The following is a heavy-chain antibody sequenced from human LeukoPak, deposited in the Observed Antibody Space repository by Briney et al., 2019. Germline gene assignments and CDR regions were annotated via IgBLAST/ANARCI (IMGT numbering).Heavy chain of an antibody. Sequence: GGSLRLSCAASGFTFGDYGMSWVRQAPGKGLEWISGVNGNGGSTGYADSVKGRFTISRDNAKNSLYLQMNSLRAEDTALYYCARDSGYSYGIHYYYMDVWGKGTTVTVSS. V-gene: IGHV3-20*04. J-gene: IGHJ6*03. D-gene: IGHD5-18*01. CDR3: ARDSGYSYGIHYYYMDV. CDR2: VNGNGGST. CDR1: GFTFGDYG.